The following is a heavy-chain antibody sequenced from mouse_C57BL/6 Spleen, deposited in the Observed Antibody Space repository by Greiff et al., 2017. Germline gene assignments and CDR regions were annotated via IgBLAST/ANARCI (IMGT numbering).Heavy chain of an antibody. CDR2: IDPENGDT. D-gene: IGHD2-3*01. V-gene: IGHV14-4*01. J-gene: IGHJ2*01. CDR3: TTWEYDGSFDY. Sequence: EVQLQQSGAELVRPGASVKLSCTASGFNIKDDYMHWVKQRPEQGLEWIGWIDPENGDTEYASKFQGKATITADTSSNTAYLQLSSLTSEDTAVYYCTTWEYDGSFDYWGQGTTLTVSS. CDR1: GFNIKDDY.